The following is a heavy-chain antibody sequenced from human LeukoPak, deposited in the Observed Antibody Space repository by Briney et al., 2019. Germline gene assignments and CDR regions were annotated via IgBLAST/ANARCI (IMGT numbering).Heavy chain of an antibody. Sequence: GGSLRLSCAASGFTFSSYWMHWVRQAPGKGLVWVSHISSDGSTRSYADSVKGRFTISRDNTNNTLYLQMTSLRAEDTAVYYWARDRGGGNDHWGQGTLVTVSS. J-gene: IGHJ5*02. CDR1: GFTFSSYW. D-gene: IGHD3-10*01. CDR2: ISSDGSTR. CDR3: ARDRGGGNDH. V-gene: IGHV3-74*01.